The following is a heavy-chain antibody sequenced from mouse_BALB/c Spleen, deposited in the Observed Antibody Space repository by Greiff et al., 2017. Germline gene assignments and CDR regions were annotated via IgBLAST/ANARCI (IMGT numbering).Heavy chain of an antibody. Sequence: VQLQQPGAELVRPGASVKLSCKASGYTFTSYWINWVKQRPGQGLEWIGNIYPSDSYTNYNQKFKDKATLTVDKSSSTAYMQLSSPTSEDSAVYYCTRSRYYGSREGAMDYWGQGTSVTVSS. CDR1: GYTFTSYW. J-gene: IGHJ4*01. D-gene: IGHD1-1*01. CDR3: TRSRYYGSREGAMDY. V-gene: IGHV1-69*02. CDR2: IYPSDSYT.